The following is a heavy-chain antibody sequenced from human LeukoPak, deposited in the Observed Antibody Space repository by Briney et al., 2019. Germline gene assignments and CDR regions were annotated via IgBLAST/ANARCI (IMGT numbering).Heavy chain of an antibody. V-gene: IGHV5-51*01. J-gene: IGHJ4*02. D-gene: IGHD6-19*01. CDR2: IYPGDSDT. CDR1: GYSFTSYW. Sequence: GESLKISCKDSGYSFTSYWIGWVRQMPGKGLEWMGIIYPGDSDTRYSPSFQGQVTISADKSINTAYLQWSSLKASDTAIYYCARHTTSVAATNYWGQGTLVTVSS. CDR3: ARHTTSVAATNY.